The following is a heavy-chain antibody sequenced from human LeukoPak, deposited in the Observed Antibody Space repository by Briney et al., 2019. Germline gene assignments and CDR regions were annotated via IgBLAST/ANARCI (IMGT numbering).Heavy chain of an antibody. D-gene: IGHD2/OR15-2a*01. CDR3: ARRGGTREYKALHWYFDL. J-gene: IGHJ2*01. V-gene: IGHV3-21*01. Sequence: TGGSLRLSCAASGFTFSSYSMNWVRQAPGKGLEWVSSISSSSSYIYYADSVKGRFTISRDNAKNSLYLQMNSLRAEDTAVYYCARRGGTREYKALHWYFDLWGRGTLVTVSS. CDR1: GFTFSSYS. CDR2: ISSSSSYI.